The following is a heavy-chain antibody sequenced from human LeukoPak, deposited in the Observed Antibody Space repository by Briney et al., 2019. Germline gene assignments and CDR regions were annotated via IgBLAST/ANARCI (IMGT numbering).Heavy chain of an antibody. CDR2: IKQDGSEK. D-gene: IGHD6-13*01. CDR1: GFTFSSYW. J-gene: IGHJ4*02. CDR3: TRPSGSSWYFSDGYYFDY. Sequence: GGSLRLSCAASGFTFSSYWMSWVRQAPGKGLEWVANIKQDGSEKYYVDSVKGRFTISRDNAKNSLYLQMNSLKTEDTAVYYCTRPSGSSWYFSDGYYFDYWGQGTLVTVSS. V-gene: IGHV3-7*03.